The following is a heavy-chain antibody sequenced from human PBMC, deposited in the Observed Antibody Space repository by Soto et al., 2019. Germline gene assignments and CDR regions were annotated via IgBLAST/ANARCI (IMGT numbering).Heavy chain of an antibody. D-gene: IGHD1-26*01. V-gene: IGHV3-23*01. J-gene: IGHJ6*02. Sequence: EVQLLESGGGLVQPGGSLRLSCAASGFTFSSYAMSWVRQAPGKGLEWVSTISGSGGNAYYADSVKSRFSISRDNSKNTLHRQMNELRADDTAVYYCGKDGASGSYPPYNYFGMDVWGQGTTVTVSS. CDR1: GFTFSSYA. CDR3: GKDGASGSYPPYNYFGMDV. CDR2: ISGSGGNA.